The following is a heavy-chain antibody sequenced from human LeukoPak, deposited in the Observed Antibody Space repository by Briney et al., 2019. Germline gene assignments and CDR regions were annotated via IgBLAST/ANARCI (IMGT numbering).Heavy chain of an antibody. CDR1: GDSVSSNSAA. CDR2: TYYRSKWYN. J-gene: IGHJ6*02. Sequence: SQTLSLTCAISGDSVSSNSAAWNWIRQSPSRRLEWLGRTYYRSKWYNDYAVSVKSRITINPDTSKNQFSLQLNSVTPEDTAVYYCARGNTGTASRYFDWFAPSRYGMDVWGQGTTVTVSS. CDR3: ARGNTGTASRYFDWFAPSRYGMDV. D-gene: IGHD3-9*01. V-gene: IGHV6-1*01.